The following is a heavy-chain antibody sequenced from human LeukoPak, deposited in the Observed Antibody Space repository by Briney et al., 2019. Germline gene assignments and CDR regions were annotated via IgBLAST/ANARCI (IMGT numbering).Heavy chain of an antibody. CDR3: ARALYNEGADY. D-gene: IGHD1-14*01. CDR2: INHSGST. J-gene: IGHJ4*02. CDR1: GGSFSGYY. V-gene: IGHV4-34*01. Sequence: SETLSLTCAVYGGSFSGYYWSWIRQPPGKGLEWIGEINHSGSTNYNPSLKSRVTISVDKSKNQFSLKLSSVAAADTAVYYCARALYNEGADYWGQGTLVTVSS.